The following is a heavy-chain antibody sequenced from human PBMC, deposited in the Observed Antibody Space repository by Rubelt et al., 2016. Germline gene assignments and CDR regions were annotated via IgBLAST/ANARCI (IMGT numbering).Heavy chain of an antibody. J-gene: IGHJ3*02. D-gene: IGHD3-3*01. Sequence: QVQLVQSGAEVTKPGSSVKVSCKASGGTFSSYAISWVRQAPGQGLEWMGGIIPIFGTANYAQKFQGRVTITADESTSPTNMEMSSVRSEDTAVYYCARDFLEWSDAFDIWGQGTMVTVSS. CDR3: ARDFLEWSDAFDI. CDR1: GGTFSSYA. V-gene: IGHV1-69*01. CDR2: IIPIFGTA.